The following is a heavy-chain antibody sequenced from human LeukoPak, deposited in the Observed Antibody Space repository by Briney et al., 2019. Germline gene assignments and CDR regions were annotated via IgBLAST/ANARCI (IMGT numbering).Heavy chain of an antibody. CDR1: GGSISSGDYY. V-gene: IGHV4-30-4*08. CDR3: ARVGCSGGSCYSFGY. D-gene: IGHD2-15*01. Sequence: SQTLSLTCTVSGGSISSGDYYRSWIRQPPGKGLEWIVYINYSGSTYYNPSLRSRVTISVDTSKNQCSLKLSSVTAADTAVHYCARVGCSGGSCYSFGYWGQGTLVTVSS. CDR2: INYSGST. J-gene: IGHJ4*02.